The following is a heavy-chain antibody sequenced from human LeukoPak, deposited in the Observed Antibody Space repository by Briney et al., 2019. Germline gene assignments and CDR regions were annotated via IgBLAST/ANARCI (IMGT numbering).Heavy chain of an antibody. J-gene: IGHJ6*02. Sequence: GGSLRLSCAASGFTFSTYWMHWVRQAPGKGLVWVSRINGDGSRTDYADSVKGRFTISRDNSKNTLYLQMNSLRAEDTAVYYCARDGAYCSGGSCSPYYYYGMDVWGQGTTVTVSS. CDR1: GFTFSTYW. CDR2: INGDGSRT. D-gene: IGHD2-15*01. V-gene: IGHV3-74*01. CDR3: ARDGAYCSGGSCSPYYYYGMDV.